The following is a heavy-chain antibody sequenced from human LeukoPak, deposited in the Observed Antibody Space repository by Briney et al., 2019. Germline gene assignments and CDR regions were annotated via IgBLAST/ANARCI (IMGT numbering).Heavy chain of an antibody. CDR1: GFTSGGSG. V-gene: IGHV3-30*02. CDR2: IRNDGTNK. J-gene: IGHJ5*02. CDR3: AKGTSYNWNDGWFDP. D-gene: IGHD1-20*01. Sequence: GGSWGPSGERSGFTSGGSGMHWVGKAQGKGRGWGAFIRNDGTNKYYAESVKGRFTISRDNAKNTLYLQMNSLRAEDTAVYYCAKGTSYNWNDGWFDPWGNGILVTVSS.